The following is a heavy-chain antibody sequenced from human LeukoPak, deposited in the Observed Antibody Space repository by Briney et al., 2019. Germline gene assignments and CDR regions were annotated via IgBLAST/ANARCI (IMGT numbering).Heavy chain of an antibody. CDR3: ARGPYSSSWYEVVYFDY. CDR1: GFAFSDYY. CDR2: ISSSSSTI. V-gene: IGHV3-11*01. J-gene: IGHJ4*02. D-gene: IGHD6-13*01. Sequence: GGSLRLSCAASGFAFSDYYMNWIRQAPGKGLEWVSYISSSSSTIYYADSVKGRFTISRDNAKNSLYLQMNSLRAEDTAVYYCARGPYSSSWYEVVYFDYWGQGTLVTVSS.